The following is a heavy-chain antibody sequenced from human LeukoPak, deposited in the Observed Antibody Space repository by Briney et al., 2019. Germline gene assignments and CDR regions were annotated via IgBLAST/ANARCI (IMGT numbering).Heavy chain of an antibody. Sequence: SETLSLTCAVYGGSFSGYYWSWIRQPPGKGLEWIGEINHSGSTNYNPSLKSRVTISVDTSKNQFSLKLSSVTAADTAVYYCARSTRDCSGGSCYSRTIGYWGQGTLVTVSS. D-gene: IGHD2-15*01. CDR2: INHSGST. CDR1: GGSFSGYY. V-gene: IGHV4-34*01. CDR3: ARSTRDCSGGSCYSRTIGY. J-gene: IGHJ4*02.